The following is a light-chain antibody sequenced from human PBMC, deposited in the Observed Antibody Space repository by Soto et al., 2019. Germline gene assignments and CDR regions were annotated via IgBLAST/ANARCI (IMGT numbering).Light chain of an antibody. Sequence: EIVLTQYPDTLSLSPGESATLSCRASQRISSNYLDWYQQKPGRAPRLLIYGASNRATGIEDRFSGSGSGTEFSLTISRVEPEDFAMFYCQQYDNSITFGQGTRLEIE. J-gene: IGKJ5*01. CDR1: QRISSNY. CDR2: GAS. CDR3: QQYDNSIT. V-gene: IGKV3-20*01.